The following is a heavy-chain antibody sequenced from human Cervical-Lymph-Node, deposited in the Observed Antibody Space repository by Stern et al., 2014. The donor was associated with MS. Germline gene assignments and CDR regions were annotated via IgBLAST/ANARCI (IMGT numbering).Heavy chain of an antibody. CDR2: IAGSDSST. Sequence: EVQLVESGGGLVQPGGSLRLSCATSGFTFSSTAMNWVRQAPGKGLEWVSHIAGSDSSTNFADSVKGRFTISRDNSKNTLYLQMNSLRDGDTAVYYCAISGSGWQGTAYFDYWGPGTLVTVSS. D-gene: IGHD6-19*01. V-gene: IGHV3-23*04. CDR1: GFTFSSTA. J-gene: IGHJ4*02. CDR3: AISGSGWQGTAYFDY.